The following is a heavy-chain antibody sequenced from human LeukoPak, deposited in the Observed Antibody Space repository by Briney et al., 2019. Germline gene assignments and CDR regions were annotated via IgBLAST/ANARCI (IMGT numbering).Heavy chain of an antibody. CDR1: GYTFTSYG. Sequence: ASVKVSCKASGYTFTSYGISWVRQAPGQGLECVGWISAYNGNTNYAQKLQGRVNMTPDTSTSTAYMELRSLRSDDTAVYYCARAHRVAGKENDYWGQGTLVTVSS. D-gene: IGHD6-19*01. J-gene: IGHJ4*02. CDR3: ARAHRVAGKENDY. CDR2: ISAYNGNT. V-gene: IGHV1-18*04.